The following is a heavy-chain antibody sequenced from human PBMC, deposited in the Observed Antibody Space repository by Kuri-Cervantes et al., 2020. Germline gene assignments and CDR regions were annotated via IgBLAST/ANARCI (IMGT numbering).Heavy chain of an antibody. CDR2: IIPLFHTT. CDR1: GGTLSNNA. Sequence: SVKVSCKASGGTLSNNAISWVRQAPGQGLEWMGGIIPLFHTTTYAQKFQGRVTITTDESTNTVYMDLTSLRSEDTAVYYCARGRVARLPYFDYWGQGTLVTVSS. V-gene: IGHV1-69*05. D-gene: IGHD2-15*01. J-gene: IGHJ4*02. CDR3: ARGRVARLPYFDY.